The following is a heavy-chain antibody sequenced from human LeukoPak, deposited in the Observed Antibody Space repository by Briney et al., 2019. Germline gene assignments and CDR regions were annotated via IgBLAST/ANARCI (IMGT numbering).Heavy chain of an antibody. CDR1: GFTFSTYW. V-gene: IGHV3-7*01. CDR2: IKQDGSEK. D-gene: IGHD6-13*01. J-gene: IGHJ4*02. CDR3: ARDNMRDGGIAAAGTDY. Sequence: GGSLRLSCAASGFTFSTYWMSWVRQAPGKGLEWVANIKQDGSEKYYVDSVRGRLTISRDNAKNSLYLQMNSLRAEDTAVYYCARDNMRDGGIAAAGTDYWGQGTLVTVSS.